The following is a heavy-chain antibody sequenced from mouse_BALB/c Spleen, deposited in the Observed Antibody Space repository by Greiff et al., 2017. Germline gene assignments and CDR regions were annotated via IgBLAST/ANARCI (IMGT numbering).Heavy chain of an antibody. J-gene: IGHJ2*01. Sequence: QVQPQQSGAELVRPGTSVKVSCKASGYAFTNYLIEWVKQRPGQGLEWIGVINPGSGGTNYNEKFKGKATLTADKSSSTAYMQLSSLTSDDSAVYFCAREGGSLGLFDYWGQGTTLTVSS. CDR1: GYAFTNYL. CDR3: AREGGSLGLFDY. CDR2: INPGSGGT. D-gene: IGHD4-1*01. V-gene: IGHV1-54*01.